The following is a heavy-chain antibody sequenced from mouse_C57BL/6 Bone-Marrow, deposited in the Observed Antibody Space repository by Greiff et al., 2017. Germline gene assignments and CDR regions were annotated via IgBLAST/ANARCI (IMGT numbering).Heavy chain of an antibody. J-gene: IGHJ2*01. D-gene: IGHD1-1*01. Sequence: EVKLMESGGGLVKPGGSLKLSCAASGFTFSSYAMSWVRHTPEKRLEWVATISDGGSYTYYPDNVKGRFTISRDNAKNNLYLQMSHLKSEDTAMYYCARAGYYGSLDYWGQGTTLTVSS. CDR1: GFTFSSYA. CDR2: ISDGGSYT. CDR3: ARAGYYGSLDY. V-gene: IGHV5-4*03.